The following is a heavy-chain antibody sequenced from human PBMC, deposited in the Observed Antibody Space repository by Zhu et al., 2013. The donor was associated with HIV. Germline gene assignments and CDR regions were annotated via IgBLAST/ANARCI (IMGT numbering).Heavy chain of an antibody. D-gene: IGHD6-13*01. Sequence: QVQLVQSGAEVKKPGASVKVSCKASGYNFTKYYMHWVRQAPGQGLEWMGWINPNSGGTNYAQKFQGRVTMTRDTSISTAYMELSGLRSDDTAVYYCASQGGASSSSDYYFDFWGQGSLVTVSS. J-gene: IGHJ4*02. V-gene: IGHV1-2*02. CDR2: INPNSGGT. CDR3: ASQGGASSSSDYYFDF. CDR1: GYNFTKYY.